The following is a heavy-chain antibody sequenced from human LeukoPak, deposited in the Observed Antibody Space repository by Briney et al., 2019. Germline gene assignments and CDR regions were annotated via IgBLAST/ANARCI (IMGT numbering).Heavy chain of an antibody. CDR1: GYTFTNYD. D-gene: IGHD2-21*02. J-gene: IGHJ4*02. Sequence: ASVKVSCKASGYTFTNYDINWVRQATGQGLEWMGWMNPNSGNTGYAQKFQGRVTMTRNTSISTAYMELSSVRSDDTAVYYCARGPTYCGGDCYTLWGQGTLVTVSS. V-gene: IGHV1-8*01. CDR2: MNPNSGNT. CDR3: ARGPTYCGGDCYTL.